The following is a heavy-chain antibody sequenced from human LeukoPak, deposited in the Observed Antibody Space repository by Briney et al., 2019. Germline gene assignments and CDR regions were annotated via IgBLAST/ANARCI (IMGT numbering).Heavy chain of an antibody. D-gene: IGHD6-13*01. Sequence: GASVKVSCKASGDTFTSYYMHWVRQAPGQGLEWMGIINTSGGSTSYAQKFQGRVTMTRDTSTSTVYMELSSLRSEDTAVYYCASGGYSSSWYGKIDYWGQGTLVTVSS. J-gene: IGHJ4*02. CDR2: INTSGGST. CDR1: GDTFTSYY. V-gene: IGHV1-46*03. CDR3: ASGGYSSSWYGKIDY.